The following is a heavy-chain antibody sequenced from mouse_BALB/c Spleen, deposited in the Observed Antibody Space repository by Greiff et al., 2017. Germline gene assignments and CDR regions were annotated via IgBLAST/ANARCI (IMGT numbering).Heavy chain of an antibody. CDR1: GFNIKDTY. Sequence: DVQLQESGAELVKPGASVKLSCTASGFNIKDTYMHWVKQRPEQGLEWIGRIDPANGNTKYDPKFQGKATITADTSSNTAYLQLSSLTSEDTAVYYCARSGTPGAMDYWGQGTSVTVSS. CDR2: IDPANGNT. D-gene: IGHD2-14*01. V-gene: IGHV14-3*02. J-gene: IGHJ4*01. CDR3: ARSGTPGAMDY.